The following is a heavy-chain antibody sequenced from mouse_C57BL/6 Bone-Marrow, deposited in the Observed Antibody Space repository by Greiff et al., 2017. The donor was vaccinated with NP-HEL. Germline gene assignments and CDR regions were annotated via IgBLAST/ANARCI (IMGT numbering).Heavy chain of an antibody. CDR1: GYTFTSYW. V-gene: IGHV1-7*01. D-gene: IGHD2-4*01. CDR2: INPSSGYT. J-gene: IGHJ4*01. Sequence: QVPLQQSGAELAKPGASVKLSCKASGYTFTSYWMHWVKQRPGQGLEWIGYINPSSGYTKYNQKFKDKATLTADKSSSTAYMQLSSLTYEDSAVYYCAREIYYDYDGRGYAMDYWGQGTSVTVSS. CDR3: AREIYYDYDGRGYAMDY.